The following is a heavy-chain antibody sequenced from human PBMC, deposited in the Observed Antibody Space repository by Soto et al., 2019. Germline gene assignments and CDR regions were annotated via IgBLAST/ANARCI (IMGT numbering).Heavy chain of an antibody. V-gene: IGHV1-3*01. J-gene: IGHJ4*02. CDR2: INAVNGNT. D-gene: IGHD3-22*01. CDR3: ARDRPRVTMIIVAPDY. Sequence: ASVKVSCKASGYTFTNYAIHWVRQAPGQRLEWMGWINAVNGNTKYSQKFQGRVTFTRDTFASTAYMELSSLRSEDTAVYYCARDRPRVTMIIVAPDYWGQGTLVTVS. CDR1: GYTFTNYA.